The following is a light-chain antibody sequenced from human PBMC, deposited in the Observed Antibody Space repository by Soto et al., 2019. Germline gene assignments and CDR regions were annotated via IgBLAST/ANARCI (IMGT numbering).Light chain of an antibody. J-gene: IGLJ3*02. CDR1: RSDIGSNT. Sequence: QPVLIQSPSASGTPGQRVTISCSGSRSDIGSNTLNWYQQVPGTAPRLLIYSNNQRPSGVPDRFSGSKSGTSASLAISGLQSEDEADYYCAAWDDSLNGPVFGGGTQLTVL. CDR2: SNN. V-gene: IGLV1-44*01. CDR3: AAWDDSLNGPV.